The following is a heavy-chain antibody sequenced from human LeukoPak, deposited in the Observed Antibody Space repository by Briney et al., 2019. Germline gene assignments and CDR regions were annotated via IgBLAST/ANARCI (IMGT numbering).Heavy chain of an antibody. V-gene: IGHV4-34*01. Sequence: SETLSLTCAVYGGSFSSYYWRWIRQSPGKGLEWIGEINHSGTTKYNPSLKSRVTISVDTPQNQFSLRLSSVTAADTAVYYCTRNNCFDPWGQGTLVTVSS. CDR1: GGSFSSYY. CDR2: INHSGTT. J-gene: IGHJ5*02. CDR3: TRNNCFDP.